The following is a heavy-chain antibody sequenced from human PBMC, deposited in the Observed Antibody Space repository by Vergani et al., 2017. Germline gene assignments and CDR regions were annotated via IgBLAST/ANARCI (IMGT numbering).Heavy chain of an antibody. Sequence: QVKLQESGPGLLKPSQTLSLTCTVYGGSFSGFYWSWIRQPPGKGLEWIGEINHSGRTNYNPSLKSRVTISVDTSKNQSSLKLSSVTAAATAVYYCARSRPYCTSGSCPAIWGQGTLVTVSS. J-gene: IGHJ4*02. CDR1: GGSFSGFY. CDR3: ARSRPYCTSGSCPAI. V-gene: IGHV4-34*09. CDR2: INHSGRT. D-gene: IGHD2-15*01.